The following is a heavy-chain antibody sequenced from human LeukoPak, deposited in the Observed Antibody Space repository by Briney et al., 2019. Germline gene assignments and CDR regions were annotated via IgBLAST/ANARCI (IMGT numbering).Heavy chain of an antibody. Sequence: APVKVSCKASGYTFTGYYMHWVRQAPGQGLEWMGWINPNSGGTNYAQKFQGRVTMTRDTSTSTAYMELSRLRSDDTAVYYCARRVEQWFYPPPDWFDPWGQGTLVTVSS. V-gene: IGHV1-2*02. J-gene: IGHJ5*02. CDR3: ARRVEQWFYPPPDWFDP. CDR2: INPNSGGT. CDR1: GYTFTGYY. D-gene: IGHD6-19*01.